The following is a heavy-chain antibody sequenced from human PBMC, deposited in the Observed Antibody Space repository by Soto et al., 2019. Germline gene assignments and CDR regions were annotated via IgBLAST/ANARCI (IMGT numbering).Heavy chain of an antibody. V-gene: IGHV3-30-3*01. Sequence: LGGSLRLSCAASGFTFSGRAMHGCRHAPGKGLEWVALISPDGSQIFYADSVKGRFTISRDNSKNTLYLQMNSLRAEDTSLYLCATDIHAPWVLNSWGQGTLVTVSS. CDR1: GFTFSGRA. J-gene: IGHJ4*02. CDR2: ISPDGSQI. D-gene: IGHD2-2*02. CDR3: ATDIHAPWVLNS.